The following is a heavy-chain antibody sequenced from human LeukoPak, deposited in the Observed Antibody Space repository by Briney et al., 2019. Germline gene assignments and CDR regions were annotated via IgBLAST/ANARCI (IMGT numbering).Heavy chain of an antibody. CDR1: GFTFSSYA. D-gene: IGHD1/OR15-1a*01. Sequence: RPGGSLRLSCAASGFTFSSYAMSWVRQAPDKGLEWVAFIRNDGGQKNYADNVKGRFTISRDNSKNTLYLQMNSLRTEDTAVYHCAREHNGFDYWGQGTLVTVSS. CDR3: AREHNGFDY. V-gene: IGHV3-30*02. CDR2: IRNDGGQK. J-gene: IGHJ4*02.